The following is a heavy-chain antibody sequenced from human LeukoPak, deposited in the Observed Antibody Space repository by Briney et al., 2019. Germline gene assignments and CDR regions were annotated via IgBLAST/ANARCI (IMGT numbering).Heavy chain of an antibody. CDR2: ISGSGGNT. V-gene: IGHV3-23*01. Sequence: GGSLRLSCGASGFTFSSYVMRWVRQAPGKGLEWVSTISGSGGNTYYADSVKGRFTISRDNSKNTLYLQMNSLRAEDTAVYYCAKDVGIQLWLRGGYYFDYWGQGTLVTVSS. D-gene: IGHD5-18*01. CDR3: AKDVGIQLWLRGGYYFDY. J-gene: IGHJ4*02. CDR1: GFTFSSYV.